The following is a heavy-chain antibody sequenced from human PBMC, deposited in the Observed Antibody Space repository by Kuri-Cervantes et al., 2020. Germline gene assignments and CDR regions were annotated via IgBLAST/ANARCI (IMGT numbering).Heavy chain of an antibody. V-gene: IGHV3-20*04. CDR1: GFTFDDYA. CDR3: ARPHDCSNYVGAFDI. D-gene: IGHD4-11*01. Sequence: GESLKISCAASGFTFDDYAMHWVRQAPGKGLEWVSGINWNGGSTGYADSVKGRFTISRDNAKNSLYLQMNSLRAEDTALYYCARPHDCSNYVGAFDIWGQGTMVTVSS. CDR2: INWNGGST. J-gene: IGHJ3*02.